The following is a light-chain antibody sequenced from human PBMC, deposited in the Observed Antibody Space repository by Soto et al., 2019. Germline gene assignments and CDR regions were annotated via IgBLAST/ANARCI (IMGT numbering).Light chain of an antibody. CDR2: DST. CDR1: QSIHTS. CDR3: QQRNVWPTIT. J-gene: IGKJ5*01. V-gene: IGKV3-11*01. Sequence: VFTQSPATLSLSPGERATISCRASQSIHTSLAWYQLKSVKPPRLVLYDSTLRANGVPDRFGGSRCGTEFTHTIHSLETEDFVVYYGQQRNVWPTITFGQLTRLAIK.